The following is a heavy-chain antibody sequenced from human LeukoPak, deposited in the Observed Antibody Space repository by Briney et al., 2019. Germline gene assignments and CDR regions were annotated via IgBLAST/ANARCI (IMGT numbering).Heavy chain of an antibody. J-gene: IGHJ3*02. Sequence: ASVKVSCKASGYTFTGYCMHWVRQAPGQGLEWMGRINPNSGGTNYAQKFQGRVTMTRDTSISTAYMELSRLRSDDTAVYYCARDYRYGYKAAFDIWGQGTMVTVSS. D-gene: IGHD5-18*01. V-gene: IGHV1-2*06. CDR2: INPNSGGT. CDR1: GYTFTGYC. CDR3: ARDYRYGYKAAFDI.